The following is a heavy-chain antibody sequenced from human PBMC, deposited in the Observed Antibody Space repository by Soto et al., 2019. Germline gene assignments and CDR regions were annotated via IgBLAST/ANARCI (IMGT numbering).Heavy chain of an antibody. CDR3: TSSIAVAVDALDY. Sequence: GGSLRLSCAASGFTFSNAWMSWVRQAPGKGLEWVGRIKSKTDGGTTDYAAPVKGRFTISRDDSKNTLYLQMNSLKTEDTAVYYCTSSIAVAVDALDYWGQGTLVTVSS. CDR1: GFTFSNAW. CDR2: IKSKTDGGTT. V-gene: IGHV3-15*01. D-gene: IGHD6-19*01. J-gene: IGHJ4*02.